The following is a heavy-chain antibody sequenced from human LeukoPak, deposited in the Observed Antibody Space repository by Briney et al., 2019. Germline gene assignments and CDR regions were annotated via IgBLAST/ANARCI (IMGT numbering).Heavy chain of an antibody. Sequence: SXKVSCKASGGTFISYAISWVRQAPGQGLEWMGRIIPIFGTANYAQKFQGRVTITTDESTSTAYMELSSLRSEDTAVYYCAREGGGYSYGLYPFWGQGTLVTVSS. D-gene: IGHD5-18*01. J-gene: IGHJ4*02. CDR3: AREGGGYSYGLYPF. CDR1: GGTFISYA. CDR2: IIPIFGTA. V-gene: IGHV1-69*05.